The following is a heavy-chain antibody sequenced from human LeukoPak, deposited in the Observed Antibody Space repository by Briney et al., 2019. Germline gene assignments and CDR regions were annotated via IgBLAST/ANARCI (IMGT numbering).Heavy chain of an antibody. D-gene: IGHD3-10*01. CDR1: GYTFNTYG. CDR3: AREGDGRSGEVRAFEI. CDR2: ISPYNGNT. V-gene: IGHV1-18*01. Sequence: ASVKVSCKASGYTFNTYGVTWVRQAPGQGLEWMGWISPYNGNTNYAQKLQGRVTMTTDTSTSTAYMELRSPRSDDTAVYYCAREGDGRSGEVRAFEIWGQGTMVTVSS. J-gene: IGHJ3*02.